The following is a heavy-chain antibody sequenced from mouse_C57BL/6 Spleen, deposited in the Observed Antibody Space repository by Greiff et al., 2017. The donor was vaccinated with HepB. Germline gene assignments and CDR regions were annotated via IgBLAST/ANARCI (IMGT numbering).Heavy chain of an antibody. Sequence: QVQLKQPGAELVKPGASVKMSCKASGYTFTSYWITWVKQRPGQGLEWIGDIYPGSGSTNYNEKFKSKATLTVDTSSSTAYMQLSSLTSEDSAVYYCAIYYDYGAWFAYWGQGTLVTVSA. CDR1: GYTFTSYW. V-gene: IGHV1-55*01. CDR2: IYPGSGST. J-gene: IGHJ3*01. D-gene: IGHD2-4*01. CDR3: AIYYDYGAWFAY.